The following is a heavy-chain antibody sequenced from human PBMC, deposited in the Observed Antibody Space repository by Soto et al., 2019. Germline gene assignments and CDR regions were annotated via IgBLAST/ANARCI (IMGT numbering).Heavy chain of an antibody. D-gene: IGHD3-10*02. CDR1: GITFTSNG. Sequence: GGSLRLSCAASGITFTSNGMHWVRQAPGKGLEWVAAIWSDGSFNFYADSVKGRFTISRDNSKNTLFLHMSNLRAEDTAIYYCTIVRVADSALDHWGQGTLVTVSS. CDR3: TIVRVADSALDH. V-gene: IGHV3-30*02. J-gene: IGHJ4*02. CDR2: IWSDGSFN.